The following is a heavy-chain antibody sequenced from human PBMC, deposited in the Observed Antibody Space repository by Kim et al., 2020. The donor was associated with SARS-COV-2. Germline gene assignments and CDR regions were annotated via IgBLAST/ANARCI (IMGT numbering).Heavy chain of an antibody. J-gene: IGHJ6*02. D-gene: IGHD4-17*01. V-gene: IGHV4-59*08. CDR1: GGSISTYY. CDR3: ARRPEYGDYERGNYYYYGMDV. Sequence: SETLSLTCTVSGGSISTYYWSWIRQPPGKGLEWIGYIYYSGSTKYNPSLKSRVTISVDTSKNQFSLKLSSVTAADTAVYYCARRPEYGDYERGNYYYYGMDVWGQGTTVTVSS. CDR2: IYYSGST.